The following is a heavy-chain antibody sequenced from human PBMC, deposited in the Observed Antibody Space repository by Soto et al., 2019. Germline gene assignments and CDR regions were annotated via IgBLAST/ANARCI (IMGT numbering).Heavy chain of an antibody. J-gene: IGHJ6*02. V-gene: IGHV3-48*03. Sequence: EVQLVESGGGLVQPGGSLRLSCAASGFTFSSYEMNWVRQAPGKGLEWVSYISSSSSYIYYADSVKGRFTISRDNAKNSLYLQMNSLRAEDTAVYYCARDQGYNFWSGYYYYYYGMDVWGQGTTVTVSS. CDR2: ISSSSSYI. CDR1: GFTFSSYE. D-gene: IGHD3-3*01. CDR3: ARDQGYNFWSGYYYYYYGMDV.